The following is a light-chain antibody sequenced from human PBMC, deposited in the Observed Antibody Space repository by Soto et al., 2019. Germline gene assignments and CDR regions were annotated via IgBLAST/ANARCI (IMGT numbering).Light chain of an antibody. CDR3: SSYTSSSIS. Sequence: QSALTQPASVSGSPGQSITISCTGTSSDVGGYNYVSWYQQHPGKAPKLMIYEVSNRPSGGSNRFSGSKSGNTASLTISGLQAEDEADYYCSSYTSSSISFGTGTKVTVL. CDR2: EVS. CDR1: SSDVGGYNY. J-gene: IGLJ1*01. V-gene: IGLV2-14*01.